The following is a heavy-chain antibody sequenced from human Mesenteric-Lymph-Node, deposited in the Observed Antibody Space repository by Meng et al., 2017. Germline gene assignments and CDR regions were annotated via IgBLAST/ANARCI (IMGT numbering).Heavy chain of an antibody. Sequence: SQTLSLTCTVSGGSISSYYWSWIRQPPGKGLEWIGYIYYSGSTNYNPSLKSRVTISVDTSKNQFSLKLSSVTAADTAVYYCARDPFYYDSSGYYPFDPWGQGTLVTVSS. D-gene: IGHD3-22*01. CDR3: ARDPFYYDSSGYYPFDP. CDR1: GGSISSYY. CDR2: IYYSGST. V-gene: IGHV4-59*12. J-gene: IGHJ5*02.